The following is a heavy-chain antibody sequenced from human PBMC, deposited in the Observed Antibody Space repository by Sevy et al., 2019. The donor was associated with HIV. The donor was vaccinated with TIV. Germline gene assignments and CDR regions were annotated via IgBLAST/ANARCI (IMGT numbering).Heavy chain of an antibody. CDR1: GFAFSNYV. Sequence: GESLKISCAASGFAFSNYVMNWVRQAPGRGLEWVSVISHDGGTTYYADSVKGRFTISRDDSRDTVYLQMNSLKVEDTAVYYCARRFLPSAPPALDYWGQGTLVTVSS. CDR3: ARRFLPSAPPALDY. V-gene: IGHV3-23*01. D-gene: IGHD2-2*01. CDR2: ISHDGGTT. J-gene: IGHJ4*02.